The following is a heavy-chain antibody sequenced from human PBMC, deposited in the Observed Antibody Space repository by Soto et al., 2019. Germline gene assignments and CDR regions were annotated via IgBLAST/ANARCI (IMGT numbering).Heavy chain of an antibody. CDR2: ISAYNGNT. V-gene: IGHV1-18*01. Sequence: GASVKVSCKASGYTFTSYGISWVRQAPGQGLEWMGWISAYNGNTNYAQKLQGRVTMTTDTSTSTAYMELRSLRSDDTAVYYCAGEVLWFGESPGDYWGQGTLVTVSS. CDR1: GYTFTSYG. CDR3: AGEVLWFGESPGDY. J-gene: IGHJ4*02. D-gene: IGHD3-10*01.